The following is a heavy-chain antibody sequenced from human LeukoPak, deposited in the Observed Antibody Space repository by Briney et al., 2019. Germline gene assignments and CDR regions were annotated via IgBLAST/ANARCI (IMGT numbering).Heavy chain of an antibody. Sequence: GGSLRLSCAASGFTFSAYAMTWVRQAPGQGLEWVSSIGSDNKPHYSESVKGRFTISRDNSKNTLYLQMNSLRAEDTAVYYCARYDFWSGYPVSHYYYYGMDVWGQGTTVTVSS. V-gene: IGHV3-23*05. CDR1: GFTFSAYA. D-gene: IGHD3-3*01. J-gene: IGHJ6*02. CDR3: ARYDFWSGYPVSHYYYYGMDV. CDR2: IGSDNKP.